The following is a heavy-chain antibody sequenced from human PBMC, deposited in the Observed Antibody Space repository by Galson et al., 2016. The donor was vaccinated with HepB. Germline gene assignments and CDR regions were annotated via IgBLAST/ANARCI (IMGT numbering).Heavy chain of an antibody. CDR3: ARDVDDGDYVWRNLLALHFDH. V-gene: IGHV3-48*02. J-gene: IGHJ4*02. Sequence: SLRLSCAASGFTFSNYSMNWVRQAPGKGLEWVSYISSSGGTIYYADSVKGRFTISRDNAKNSLYLQMNSLRDEDAAVYYCARDVDDGDYVWRNLLALHFDHWGQGTLVTVSS. CDR2: ISSSGGTI. CDR1: GFTFSNYS. D-gene: IGHD4-17*01.